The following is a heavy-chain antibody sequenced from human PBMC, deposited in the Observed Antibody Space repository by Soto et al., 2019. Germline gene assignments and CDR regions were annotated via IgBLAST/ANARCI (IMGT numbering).Heavy chain of an antibody. V-gene: IGHV3-11*06. CDR1: GFTFGGSY. CDR3: VRGGGGGLFDP. Sequence: GAPRLSCSGSGFTFGGSYMSWIRQAPGKGLEWLSYISPGSRYPAYADSVKGRFTISRDNAKRSLYLQMMSLTAEDTAIYYCVRGGGGGLFDPWGQGTMVTVSS. J-gene: IGHJ5*02. CDR2: ISPGSRYP. D-gene: IGHD2-15*01.